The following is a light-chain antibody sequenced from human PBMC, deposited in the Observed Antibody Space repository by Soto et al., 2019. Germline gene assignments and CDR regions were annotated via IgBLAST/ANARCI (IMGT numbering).Light chain of an antibody. CDR2: GAS. Sequence: EIVLTQSPGTLSLSPGERAILSCRASQSVSSSYLAWYQQKPGQTPRLLFYGASSRATGIPDRFSGSGSGTDFTLTISRLEPEDFAVYYCQQYGSSPFTFGPGTKVDIK. J-gene: IGKJ3*01. CDR1: QSVSSSY. CDR3: QQYGSSPFT. V-gene: IGKV3-20*01.